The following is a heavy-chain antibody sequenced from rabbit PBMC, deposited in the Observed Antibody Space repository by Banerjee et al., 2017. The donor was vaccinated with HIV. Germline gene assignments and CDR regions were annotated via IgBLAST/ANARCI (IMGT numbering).Heavy chain of an antibody. D-gene: IGHD4-1*01. CDR3: ARAYNSGWGGYFNL. CDR2: IYTGSSGST. CDR1: GFSFSSSYY. Sequence: QSLEESGGDLVKPGASLTLTCTASGFSFSSSYYMCWVRQAPGKGLEWIGCIYTGSSGSTYYASWVNGRFTVSLDNAQNTVFLQMTSLTPADTATYFCARAYNSGWGGYFNLWGPGTLVTVS. V-gene: IGHV1S40*01. J-gene: IGHJ4*01.